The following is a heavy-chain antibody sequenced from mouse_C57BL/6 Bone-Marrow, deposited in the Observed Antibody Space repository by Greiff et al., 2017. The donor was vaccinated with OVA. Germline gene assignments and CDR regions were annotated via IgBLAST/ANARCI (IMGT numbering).Heavy chain of an antibody. CDR2: ISYDGSN. Sequence: DVKLQESGPGLVKPSQSLSLTCSVTGYSITSGYYWNWIRQFPGNKLEWMGYISYDGSNNYNPSLKNRISITRDTSKNQFFLKLNSVTTEDTATYYCARRIPIYYDYDDYAMDYWGQGTSVTVSS. CDR3: ARRIPIYYDYDDYAMDY. CDR1: GYSITSGYY. J-gene: IGHJ4*01. D-gene: IGHD2-4*01. V-gene: IGHV3-6*01.